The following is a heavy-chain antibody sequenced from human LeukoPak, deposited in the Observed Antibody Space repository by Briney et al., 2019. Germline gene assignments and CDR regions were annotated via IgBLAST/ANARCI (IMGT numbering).Heavy chain of an antibody. CDR3: ARNFYASSGYYLDDFYFDF. CDR2: VYSSGNT. J-gene: IGHJ4*02. V-gene: IGHV4-4*07. CDR1: GGSISSYY. D-gene: IGHD3-22*01. Sequence: SETLSLTCTVSGGSISSYYWSWIRQPAGEGLEWIGRVYSSGNTNYNPSLKSRVTMSVDTSTNQFSLKLISVTAADTALYYCARNFYASSGYYLDDFYFDFWGQGTLVTVSS.